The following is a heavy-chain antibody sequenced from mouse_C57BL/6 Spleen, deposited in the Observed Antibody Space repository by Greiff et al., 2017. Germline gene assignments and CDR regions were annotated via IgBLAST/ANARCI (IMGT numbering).Heavy chain of an antibody. CDR3: ARGDSNYGYFDV. V-gene: IGHV1-55*01. CDR1: GYTFTSYW. CDR2: IYPGSGST. J-gene: IGHJ1*03. Sequence: VQLQQPGAELVKPGASVKMSCKASGYTFTSYWITWVKQRPGQGLEWIGDIYPGSGSTNYNEKFKSKATLTVDTSSSTAYMQLSSLTSEDSAVYYCARGDSNYGYFDVWGTGTTVTVSS. D-gene: IGHD2-5*01.